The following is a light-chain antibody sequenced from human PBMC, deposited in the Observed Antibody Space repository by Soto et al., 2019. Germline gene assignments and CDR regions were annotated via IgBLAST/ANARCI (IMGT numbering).Light chain of an antibody. V-gene: IGLV3-1*01. CDR2: QDN. J-gene: IGLJ2*01. CDR1: KLGDKY. Sequence: SYELTQPPSVAVSPGQTASITCSGDKLGDKYVCWYQQKPGQSPVVVIYQDNKRPSGIPERFSGSNSGNTATLTISGTQARDEADYYCQAWVSSTVVFGGGTKLTVL. CDR3: QAWVSSTVV.